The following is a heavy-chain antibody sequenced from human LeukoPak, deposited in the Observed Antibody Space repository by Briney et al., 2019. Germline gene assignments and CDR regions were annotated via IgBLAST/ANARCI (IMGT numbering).Heavy chain of an antibody. Sequence: ASVKVSCKASGGTFISYAISWVRQAPGQGLEWMGGIIPIFGTANYAQKFQGRVTITADESTSTAYMELSSLRSEDTAVYYCAAYREMATIKDYWGQGTLVTVSS. D-gene: IGHD5-24*01. J-gene: IGHJ4*02. V-gene: IGHV1-69*13. CDR2: IIPIFGTA. CDR1: GGTFISYA. CDR3: AAYREMATIKDY.